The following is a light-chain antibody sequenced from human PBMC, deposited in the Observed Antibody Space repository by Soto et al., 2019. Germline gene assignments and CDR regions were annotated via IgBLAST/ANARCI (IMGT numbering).Light chain of an antibody. Sequence: DIPMTQSPSTVSASVGDRVTITCRASQTITNRLAWYQRKPGKAPKVLIYDASNLESGVPSRFSGSGSGTEFILTISSLQPDDFATYYCQHYGGLWTGGQGTKVEVK. J-gene: IGKJ1*01. CDR1: QTITNR. V-gene: IGKV1-5*01. CDR2: DAS. CDR3: QHYGGLWT.